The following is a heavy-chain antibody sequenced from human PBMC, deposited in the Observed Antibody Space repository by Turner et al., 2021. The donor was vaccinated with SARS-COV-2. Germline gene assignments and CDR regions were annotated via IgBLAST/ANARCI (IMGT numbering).Heavy chain of an antibody. CDR1: GFTFDDYA. Sequence: EVQLVESGGGLVQPGRSLRLSCAASGFTFDDYAMNWVRQAPGKGLEWVSVIYSGGSTYYADSVKGRFTISRDNSKNTLYLQMNSLRAEDTAVYYCAREAAAGNFHGWFDPWGQGTLVTVSS. CDR2: IYSGGST. V-gene: IGHV3-66*01. CDR3: AREAAAGNFHGWFDP. D-gene: IGHD6-13*01. J-gene: IGHJ5*02.